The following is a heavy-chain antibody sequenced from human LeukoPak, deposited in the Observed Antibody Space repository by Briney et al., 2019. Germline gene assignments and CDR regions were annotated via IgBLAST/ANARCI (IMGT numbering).Heavy chain of an antibody. CDR2: ISGSGGST. Sequence: PGGSLRLSCAASGFTFSSYAMSWVRQAPGKGLEWVSAISGSGGSTYYADSVKGRFTISRDNSKNTLYLQMNSLRAEDTAVYYCAKDKGMTAIHGEYFQHWGQGTLVTVSS. CDR1: GFTFSSYA. J-gene: IGHJ1*01. CDR3: AKDKGMTAIHGEYFQH. V-gene: IGHV3-23*01. D-gene: IGHD2-21*02.